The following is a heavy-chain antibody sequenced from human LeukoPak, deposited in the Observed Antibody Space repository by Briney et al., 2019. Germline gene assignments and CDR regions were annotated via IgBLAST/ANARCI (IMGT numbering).Heavy chain of an antibody. Sequence: SETLSLTCTVSGGSISSSSYYWGWIRQPPGKGLEWIGSIYYSGSTYYNPSLKSRVTISVDTSKNQFSLKLSSVTAADTAVYYCARDYGDYLGWFDPWGQGTLVTVSS. V-gene: IGHV4-39*07. CDR1: GGSISSSSYY. D-gene: IGHD4-17*01. CDR2: IYYSGST. J-gene: IGHJ5*02. CDR3: ARDYGDYLGWFDP.